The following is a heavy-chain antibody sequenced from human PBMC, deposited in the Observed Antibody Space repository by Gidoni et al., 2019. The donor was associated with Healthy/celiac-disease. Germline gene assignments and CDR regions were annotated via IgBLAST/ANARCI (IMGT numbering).Heavy chain of an antibody. V-gene: IGHV1-69*01. CDR1: GGTFSSYA. Sequence: QVQLVQSGAEVKKPGSSVKVSCKASGGTFSSYAISWVRQAPGQGLEWMGGIIPIFGTANYAQKFQGRVTITADESTSTAYMELSSLRSEDTAVYYCARDQLAVDYDYIWGSYRPDAFDIWGQGTMVTVSS. CDR2: IIPIFGTA. D-gene: IGHD3-16*02. CDR3: ARDQLAVDYDYIWGSYRPDAFDI. J-gene: IGHJ3*02.